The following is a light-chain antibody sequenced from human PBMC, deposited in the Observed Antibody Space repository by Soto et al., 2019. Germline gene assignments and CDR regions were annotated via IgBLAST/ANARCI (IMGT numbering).Light chain of an antibody. Sequence: QSVLTQPASVSGSPGQSITISCAGTSSDVGGYNFVSWYQHHPGKAPKLVIYEVSNRLSGVSTRFSASKSGNTASLTISWLQAEDEADYYCSSYSGSSHVVFGGGTKLTVL. CDR3: SSYSGSSHVV. CDR2: EVS. J-gene: IGLJ2*01. V-gene: IGLV2-14*01. CDR1: SSDVGGYNF.